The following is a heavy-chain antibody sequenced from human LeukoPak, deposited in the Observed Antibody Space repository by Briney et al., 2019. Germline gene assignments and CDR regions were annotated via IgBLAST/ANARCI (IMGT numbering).Heavy chain of an antibody. CDR2: INTSGGST. D-gene: IGHD3-3*01. J-gene: IGHJ4*02. CDR1: GYTFTSYY. Sequence: ASVKVSCKASGYTFTSYYMHWVRQAPGQGLEWMGIINTSGGSTSYAQKFQDRVTMTRDTSTSTVYMEVSSLRSEDPAVYYCARGTANFWSGYSSHFDYWGQGTLVTVSS. V-gene: IGHV1-46*01. CDR3: ARGTANFWSGYSSHFDY.